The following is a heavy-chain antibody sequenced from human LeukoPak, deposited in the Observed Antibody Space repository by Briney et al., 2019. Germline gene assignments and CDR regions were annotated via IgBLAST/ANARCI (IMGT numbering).Heavy chain of an antibody. CDR2: INHSGST. V-gene: IGHV4-34*01. D-gene: IGHD2-2*01. J-gene: IGHJ4*02. CDR1: GGSFSGYY. CDR3: ASGGPDIVVVPAAAYFDY. Sequence: SETLSLTCAVYGGSFSGYYWSWIRQPPGKGLEWIGEINHSGSTNYNPSLKSRVTISVDTSKNQFSLKLSSVTAADTAVYYCASGGPDIVVVPAAAYFDYWGQGTLVTVSS.